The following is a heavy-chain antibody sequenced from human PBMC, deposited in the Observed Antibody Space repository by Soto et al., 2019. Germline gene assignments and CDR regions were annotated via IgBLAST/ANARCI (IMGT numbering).Heavy chain of an antibody. CDR2: ISGSGGNT. J-gene: IGHJ6*02. V-gene: IGHV3-23*01. CDR1: GFTFNSYT. D-gene: IGHD5-18*01. Sequence: GGSLRLSCAASGFTFNSYTMNWVRQAPGKGLEWVSSISGSGGNTYYADSVKGRFTISRDNSKSTLYLQMNSLRVEDTAIYYCAKGGYKYGYYYYGMDVWGQGTTVTVSS. CDR3: AKGGYKYGYYYYGMDV.